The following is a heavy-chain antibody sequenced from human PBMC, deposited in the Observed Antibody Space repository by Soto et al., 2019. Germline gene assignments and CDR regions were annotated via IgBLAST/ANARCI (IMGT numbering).Heavy chain of an antibody. CDR2: IRSKAYGGTT. CDR3: TRVGCSSTSCYN. J-gene: IGHJ4*02. CDR1: GFTFGDYA. D-gene: IGHD2-2*02. Sequence: GSLRLSCTASGFTFGDYAIIWVRQAPGKGLEWVGFIRSKAYGGTTEYAASVKGRFTISRDDSKSIAYLQMNSLKTEDTAVYYCTRVGCSSTSCYNWGQGTLVTV. V-gene: IGHV3-49*04.